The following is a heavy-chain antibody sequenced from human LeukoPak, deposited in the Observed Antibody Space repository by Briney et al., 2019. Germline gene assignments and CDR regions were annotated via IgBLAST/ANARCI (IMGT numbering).Heavy chain of an antibody. Sequence: GGSLRLSCAASGFTFSDYGIHWVRQAPGKGLEWVAVIWSDGSNKYYADSVKGRFTISRDNSKKTLYLQMNSLRVEDTAVYYCVRAPRSFDYWRQGTLVTVSS. CDR2: IWSDGSNK. CDR3: VRAPRSFDY. CDR1: GFTFSDYG. J-gene: IGHJ4*02. D-gene: IGHD3-10*01. V-gene: IGHV3-33*01.